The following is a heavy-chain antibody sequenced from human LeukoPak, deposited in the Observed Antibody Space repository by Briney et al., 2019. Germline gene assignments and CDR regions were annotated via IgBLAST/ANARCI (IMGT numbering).Heavy chain of an antibody. J-gene: IGHJ6*03. CDR1: GFTFSNYG. D-gene: IGHD6-13*01. V-gene: IGHV3-30*18. CDR2: ISYDGSNK. CDR3: AKDGTAPDYYYYYYMDV. Sequence: GGSLRLSCAASGFTFSNYGMHWVRQAPGKGLEWVAVISYDGSNKYYADSVKGRFTISRDNSKNTLYLQMNSLRAEDTAVYYCAKDGTAPDYYYYYYMDVWGKGTTVTVSS.